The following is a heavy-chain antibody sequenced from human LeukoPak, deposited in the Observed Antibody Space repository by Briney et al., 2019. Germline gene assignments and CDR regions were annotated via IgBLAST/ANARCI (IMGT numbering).Heavy chain of an antibody. Sequence: PSWTLSLTCGVSGGSITSTNYWTWVRQPPGKGLEWIGDVNLQGSNNYNPSLMGRVAISVDMSENHISPQLTSVTAADTAVYYCAREGGPYRPLDYSGQGTLVTVSS. V-gene: IGHV4-4*02. CDR2: VNLQGSN. CDR3: AREGGPYRPLDY. CDR1: GGSITSTNY. J-gene: IGHJ4*02.